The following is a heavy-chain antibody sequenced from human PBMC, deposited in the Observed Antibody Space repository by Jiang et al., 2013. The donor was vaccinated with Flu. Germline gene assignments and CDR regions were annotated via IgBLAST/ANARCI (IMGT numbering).Heavy chain of an antibody. CDR2: ITPILGIA. D-gene: IGHD3-22*01. J-gene: IGHJ4*02. V-gene: IGHV1-69*02. CDR3: ARALAYDSGGSCYPIDY. CDR1: GGTFSSYS. Sequence: SSVKVSCKASGGTFSSYSFSWVRQAPGQGLEWMGRITPILGIAVYAQRFQGRVTVTADKSTSTAYMELSTLRSEDTAVYYCARALAYDSGGSCYPIDYWGQGALVTVSS.